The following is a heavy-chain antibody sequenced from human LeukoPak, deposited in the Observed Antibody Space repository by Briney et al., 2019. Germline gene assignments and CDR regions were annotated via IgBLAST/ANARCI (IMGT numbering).Heavy chain of an antibody. CDR1: GFTVSSNY. V-gene: IGHV3-53*05. D-gene: IGHD2-2*01. Sequence: GGSLRLSCAASGFTVSSNYMSWVRQAPGKGLEWVSVIYSGGSTYYADSVKGRFTISRDISTDTLWLQMDSLRTEDTAVYYCAKGPLRGTAAAIDYWGQGTLVTVSS. J-gene: IGHJ4*02. CDR2: IYSGGST. CDR3: AKGPLRGTAAAIDY.